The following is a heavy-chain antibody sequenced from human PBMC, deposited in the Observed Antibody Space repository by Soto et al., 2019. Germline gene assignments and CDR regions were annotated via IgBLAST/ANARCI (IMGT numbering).Heavy chain of an antibody. Sequence: SETLSLTCTGSGGSISSYYWSWIRQPPGKGLEWIGYIYYSGSTNYNPSLKSRVTISVDTSKNQFSLKLSSVTAADTAVYYCARPMVRGVRTGFDYWGQGTLVTVSS. J-gene: IGHJ4*02. V-gene: IGHV4-59*01. CDR2: IYYSGST. CDR3: ARPMVRGVRTGFDY. D-gene: IGHD3-10*01. CDR1: GGSISSYY.